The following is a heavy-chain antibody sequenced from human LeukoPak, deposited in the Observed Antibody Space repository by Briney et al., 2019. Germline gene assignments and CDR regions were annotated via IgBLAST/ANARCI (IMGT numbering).Heavy chain of an antibody. CDR2: FNPKSGGT. CDR3: ARETRDGDGDAFDV. D-gene: IGHD5-24*01. Sequence: RASVKVSCKASGYTFTGYYLHWVRQAPGQGLEWIGWFNPKSGGTDSAQKFQGRVTMTRDTSISTAYMELSRLRSDDTAVYYCARETRDGDGDAFDVWGQGTMVTVSS. CDR1: GYTFTGYY. V-gene: IGHV1-2*02. J-gene: IGHJ3*01.